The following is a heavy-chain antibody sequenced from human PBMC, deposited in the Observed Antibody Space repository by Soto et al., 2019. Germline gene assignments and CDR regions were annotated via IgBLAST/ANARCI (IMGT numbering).Heavy chain of an antibody. V-gene: IGHV3-23*01. CDR3: AKTDYYDSSGYSRPLFDY. CDR1: GFTFSNHV. J-gene: IGHJ4*02. Sequence: EVQLLESGGGLVQPGGSLRLSCAASGFTFSNHVMNWVRQAPGKGLEWVAYISGSGVRTSYADSVKGRFTISRDNSENTVFLQMNRLSAEDTALYYCAKTDYYDSSGYSRPLFDYWGQGTLVTVSS. D-gene: IGHD3-22*01. CDR2: ISGSGVRT.